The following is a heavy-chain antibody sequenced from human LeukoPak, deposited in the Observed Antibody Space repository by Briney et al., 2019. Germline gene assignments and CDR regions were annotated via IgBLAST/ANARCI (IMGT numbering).Heavy chain of an antibody. D-gene: IGHD4-17*01. CDR1: GGSISSGGYY. V-gene: IGHV4-30-2*01. CDR2: IYHSGST. CDR3: ARGPDYGAP. Sequence: SSQTLSLTCTVSGGSISSGGYYWSWIRQPPGKGLEWIGYIYHSGSTYYNPSLKSRVTISVDRSKNQFSLKLSSVTAADTAVYYCARGPDYGAPWSQGTLVTVSS. J-gene: IGHJ5*02.